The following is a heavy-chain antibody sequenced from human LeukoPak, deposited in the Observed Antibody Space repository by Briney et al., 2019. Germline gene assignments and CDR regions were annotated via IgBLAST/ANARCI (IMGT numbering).Heavy chain of an antibody. CDR1: GGSISSSSYY. CDR2: IYYSGST. Sequence: SETLSLTCTVSGGSISSSSYYWGWIRQPPGKGLEWVGSIYYSGSTYYNPSLKSRVTISVDTSNNQFSLKLSSVTAADTAVYYCAAGESGGFDYWGQGTLVTVSS. J-gene: IGHJ4*02. D-gene: IGHD7-27*01. CDR3: AAGESGGFDY. V-gene: IGHV4-39*01.